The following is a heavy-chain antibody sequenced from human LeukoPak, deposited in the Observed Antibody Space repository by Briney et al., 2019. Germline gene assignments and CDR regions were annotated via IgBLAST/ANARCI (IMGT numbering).Heavy chain of an antibody. V-gene: IGHV1-2*06. J-gene: IGHJ4*02. CDR2: INPKSGGT. Sequence: GASVKVSCKASGYTFTGYYMHWVRQAPRQGLEWMGRINPKSGGTNYAQKFQGRVTMTRDTSISTAYMELSRLRSDDTAVYYCARRRSGWYFDYWGQGTLVTVSS. D-gene: IGHD6-19*01. CDR1: GYTFTGYY. CDR3: ARRRSGWYFDY.